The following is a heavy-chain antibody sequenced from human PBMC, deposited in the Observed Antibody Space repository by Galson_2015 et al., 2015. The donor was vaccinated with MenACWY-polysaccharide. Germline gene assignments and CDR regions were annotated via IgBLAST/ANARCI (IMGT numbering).Heavy chain of an antibody. CDR1: GFTFSNYA. J-gene: IGHJ4*02. V-gene: IGHV3-23*01. CDR2: IGGNGSNT. CDR3: ARVRYSTGKYQFDY. Sequence: SLRLSCAASGFTFSNYAMSWVRQAPGQGLEWVSTIGGNGSNTHYADYVKGRFTISRDNSKNTLSLQMNSLRAEDTAVYYCARVRYSTGKYQFDYWGQGTLVAVSS. D-gene: IGHD2-2*01.